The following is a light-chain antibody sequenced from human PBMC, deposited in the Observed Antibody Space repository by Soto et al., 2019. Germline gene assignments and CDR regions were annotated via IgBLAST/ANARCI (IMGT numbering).Light chain of an antibody. V-gene: IGLV2-14*03. Sequence: QSALTQPASVTGSPGQSITISCTGTSSDIGGYNYVSWYQQLPGKVPKLIIYDVSNRPSGVSDRFSGSKSGNAASLTISGLQAEDEADYYCSSYTSTSTLYVFGTGTNLTVL. J-gene: IGLJ1*01. CDR3: SSYTSTSTLYV. CDR2: DVS. CDR1: SSDIGGYNY.